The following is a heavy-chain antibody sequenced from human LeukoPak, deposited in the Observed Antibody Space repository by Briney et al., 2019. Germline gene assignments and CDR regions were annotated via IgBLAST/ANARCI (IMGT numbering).Heavy chain of an antibody. CDR3: AREGAYDFWSGYYYYYYMDV. Sequence: GGSLRLSCAASGFTFSSYWMSWVRQAPGKGLEWVANIEQDGSEKYYVDSVKGRFTIPRDNAKNSLYLQMNSLRAEDTAVYYCAREGAYDFWSGYYYYYYMDVWGKGTTVTVSS. CDR2: IEQDGSEK. CDR1: GFTFSSYW. V-gene: IGHV3-7*01. D-gene: IGHD3-3*01. J-gene: IGHJ6*03.